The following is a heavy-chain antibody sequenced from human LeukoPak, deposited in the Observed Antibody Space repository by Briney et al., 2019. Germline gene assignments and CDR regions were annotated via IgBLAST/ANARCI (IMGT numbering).Heavy chain of an antibody. J-gene: IGHJ4*02. CDR1: GFTFSSYS. D-gene: IGHD2-2*03. V-gene: IGHV3-23*01. CDR3: AKDAHWILFDD. CDR2: IGGSGIRT. Sequence: GGSPRLSCAASGFTFSSYSMNWVRQAPAQGLDWVSGIGGSGIRTYYADSVKGRFTISRDNSKNTLYLQMDSLRDEDTAVYYCAKDAHWILFDDWGQGTLVTVSS.